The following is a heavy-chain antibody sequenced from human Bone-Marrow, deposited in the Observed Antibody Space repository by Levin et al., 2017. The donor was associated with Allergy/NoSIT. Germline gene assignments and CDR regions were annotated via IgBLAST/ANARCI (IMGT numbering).Heavy chain of an antibody. Sequence: PGGSLRLSCAASDFTVNNNYMTWVRQAPGKGLEWVSVIYSTGETFYADSVRGRFTISRDPSKNTLFLQMNSLRGEDTAIYYCTTSPGVAAWGQGTLVTVSS. J-gene: IGHJ4*02. CDR3: TTSPGVAA. V-gene: IGHV3-53*01. CDR2: IYSTGET. D-gene: IGHD2-15*01. CDR1: DFTVNNNY.